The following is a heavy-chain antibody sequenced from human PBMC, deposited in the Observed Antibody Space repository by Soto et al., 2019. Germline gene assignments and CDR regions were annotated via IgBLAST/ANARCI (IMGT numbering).Heavy chain of an antibody. CDR2: IYHSGST. D-gene: IGHD4-17*01. Sequence: SETLSLTGAASGGSISRTNWWSWVRQPPGKGLEWIGEIYHSGSTNYNPSLKSRVTMSVDKSKNQFSLKLSSVTAADTAVYYCARVWTTVTNWFDPWGLGILVTVSS. J-gene: IGHJ5*02. CDR1: GGSISRTNW. V-gene: IGHV4-4*02. CDR3: ARVWTTVTNWFDP.